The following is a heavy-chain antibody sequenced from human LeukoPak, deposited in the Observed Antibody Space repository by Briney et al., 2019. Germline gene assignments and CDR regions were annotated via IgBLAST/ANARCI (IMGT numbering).Heavy chain of an antibody. CDR3: ARDYSNAWNYFDN. V-gene: IGHV3-7*04. J-gene: IGHJ4*02. CDR1: GFTFSSYW. CDR2: IKQDGSEM. Sequence: GGSLRLSCAASGFTFSSYWMSWVRQAPGKGLEWVAGIKQDGSEMYYVDSVEGRFTISRDIAKNSLFLQMSSLRAEDTAVYYCARDYSNAWNYFDNWGQGTLVTVSS. D-gene: IGHD6-19*01.